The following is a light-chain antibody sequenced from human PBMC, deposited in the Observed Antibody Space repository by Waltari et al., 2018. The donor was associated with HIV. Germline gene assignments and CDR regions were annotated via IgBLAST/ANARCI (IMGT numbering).Light chain of an antibody. CDR3: GSSTNSNIVL. V-gene: IGLV2-14*01. J-gene: IGLJ2*01. Sequence: QSALTQTASVSASPGQSITISCTGINNANGADKSVSWYQQHPGKVPKLLIYDVTNRPAGVSGRFSGSKSVNTASLTISWLQPDDEADYYCGSSTNSNIVLFGGGTKLTVL. CDR1: NNANGADKS. CDR2: DVT.